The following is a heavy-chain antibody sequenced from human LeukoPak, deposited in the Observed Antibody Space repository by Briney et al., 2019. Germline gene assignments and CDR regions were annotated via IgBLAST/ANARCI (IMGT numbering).Heavy chain of an antibody. D-gene: IGHD3-16*01. CDR1: GFPFSSYA. CDR2: ISSSSSYI. V-gene: IGHV3-21*01. Sequence: PGGSLRLSCAASGFPFSSYAMNWVRQAPGKGLEWVSSISSSSSYIYYADSVKGRFTISRDNAKNSLYLQMNSLRAEDTAVYYCARDSSGGGFDYWGQGTLVTVSS. CDR3: ARDSSGGGFDY. J-gene: IGHJ4*02.